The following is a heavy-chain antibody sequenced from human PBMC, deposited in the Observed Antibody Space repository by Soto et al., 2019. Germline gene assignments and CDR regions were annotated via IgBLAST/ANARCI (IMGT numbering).Heavy chain of an antibody. Sequence: SVKVSCKASGYTFTSYGISWVRQAPGQGLEWMGWISAYNGNTNYAQKLKGRVNMTTDTSTSTAYMELRSLRSDDTAVYYCAIDQGNWNGVFFYYYYGMDVWGQGTTVTVSS. V-gene: IGHV1-18*01. J-gene: IGHJ6*02. CDR1: GYTFTSYG. D-gene: IGHD1-1*01. CDR3: AIDQGNWNGVFFYYYYGMDV. CDR2: ISAYNGNT.